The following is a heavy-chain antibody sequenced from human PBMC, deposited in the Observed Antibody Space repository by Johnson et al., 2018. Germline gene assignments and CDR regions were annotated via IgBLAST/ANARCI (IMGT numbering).Heavy chain of an antibody. Sequence: QVQLQESGPGLVKPSETLSLICTVSGDSMRSESDYWGWIRQSPGKGLEWIASIRYPGRTLYSPSLKSRATISLDASKHRFSLKPSSVTAADTAVYYCSRDPTDSDFDYWGQGTLVTVSS. CDR2: IRYPGRT. D-gene: IGHD4-11*01. J-gene: IGHJ4*02. CDR3: SRDPTDSDFDY. CDR1: GDSMRSESDY. V-gene: IGHV4-39*07.